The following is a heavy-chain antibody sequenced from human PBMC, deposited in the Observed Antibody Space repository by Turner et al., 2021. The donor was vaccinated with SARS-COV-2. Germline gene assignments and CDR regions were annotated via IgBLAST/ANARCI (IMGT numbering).Heavy chain of an antibody. CDR1: GFTFSSSA. CDR2: ISYDGSNK. CDR3: ARDYPWDTAMAHQGGGFDY. Sequence: QVLLVVSGGGVLQPVRSLRLSCAASGFTFSSSAMHWVRQAPGKGLDWVAVISYDGSNKFYADSVKGRFTMSRDNAKNTLYLQMNTLGAEDTAVYYCARDYPWDTAMAHQGGGFDYWGQGTLVTVSS. J-gene: IGHJ4*02. V-gene: IGHV3-30-3*01. D-gene: IGHD5-18*01.